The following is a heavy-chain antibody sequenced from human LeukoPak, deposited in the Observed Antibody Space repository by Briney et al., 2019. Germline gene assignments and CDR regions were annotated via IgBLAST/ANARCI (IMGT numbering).Heavy chain of an antibody. J-gene: IGHJ4*02. CDR1: GYSFTRYG. Sequence: ASVNVSCKASGYSFTRYGFSWVRQAPGQGLEWMGWISAYNGHTNYAQNFQGRVTMPTDTSTSTAYMELRSLRSDDTAVYFCARAYSSTWYGDHGGQGPLVTVSS. CDR2: ISAYNGHT. CDR3: ARAYSSTWYGDH. V-gene: IGHV1-18*01. D-gene: IGHD6-13*01.